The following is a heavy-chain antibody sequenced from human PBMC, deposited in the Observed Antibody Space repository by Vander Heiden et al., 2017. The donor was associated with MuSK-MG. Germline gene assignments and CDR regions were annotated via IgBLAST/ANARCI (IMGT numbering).Heavy chain of an antibody. D-gene: IGHD2-15*01. CDR1: GGSIRSNY. CDR3: ARERGAYCSGGSCYYDR. J-gene: IGHJ5*02. CDR2: IYYSGST. Sequence: QVQLQESGPGLVKPSETLSLTCPVSGGSIRSNYWSWIRQPPGKGLEWIGYIYYSGSTNYNPSLKSRVTISVDTSKNQFSLKLSSVTAADTAVYYCARERGAYCSGGSCYYDRWGQGTLVTVSS. V-gene: IGHV4-59*01.